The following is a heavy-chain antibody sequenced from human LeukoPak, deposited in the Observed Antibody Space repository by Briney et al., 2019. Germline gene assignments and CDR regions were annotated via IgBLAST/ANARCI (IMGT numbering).Heavy chain of an antibody. Sequence: SETLSLTCSISGGSFSSYFWSWVRQPAGKGLEWIGRIYPSGNTNYNPSLKSRLTLSVDTSKTQFSLRLSSVTAADTAVYYCAREDSGSYYNYYYFYMDVWGKGTTVTVSS. J-gene: IGHJ6*03. CDR1: GGSFSSYF. D-gene: IGHD3-10*01. V-gene: IGHV4-4*07. CDR2: IYPSGNT. CDR3: AREDSGSYYNYYYFYMDV.